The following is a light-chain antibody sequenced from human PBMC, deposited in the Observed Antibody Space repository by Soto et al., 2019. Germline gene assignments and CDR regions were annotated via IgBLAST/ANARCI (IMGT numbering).Light chain of an antibody. J-gene: IGLJ1*01. V-gene: IGLV1-44*01. CDR1: NANIGNNK. CDR3: CSYVGATTYV. Sequence: QSVLTQPPSASTTPGQKVTISCSGSNANIGNNKVNWYQQLPGTAPKLLIYSSNQRPSGVPDRFSGSKAGTSASLAISGLQSEDEADYYCCSYVGATTYVFGSGTKLTVL. CDR2: SSN.